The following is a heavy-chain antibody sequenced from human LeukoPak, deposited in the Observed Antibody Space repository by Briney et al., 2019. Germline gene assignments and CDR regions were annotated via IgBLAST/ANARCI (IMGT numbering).Heavy chain of an antibody. CDR1: GFTFSSYW. CDR2: INHNGNVN. Sequence: GGSLRLSCAASGFTFSSYWMNWARQAPGKGLEWVASINHNGNVNYYVDSVKGRFTISRDNAKNSLYLQMSNFRAEDTAVYFCARGGGLDVWAQGATVTVSS. D-gene: IGHD3-16*01. CDR3: ARGGGLDV. J-gene: IGHJ6*02. V-gene: IGHV3-7*03.